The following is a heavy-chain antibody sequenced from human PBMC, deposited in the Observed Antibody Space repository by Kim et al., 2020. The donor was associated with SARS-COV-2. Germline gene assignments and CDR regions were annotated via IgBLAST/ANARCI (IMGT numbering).Heavy chain of an antibody. CDR1: GGSISSSSYY. D-gene: IGHD2-21*02. V-gene: IGHV4-39*01. CDR3: ARPVIPDDAFDI. Sequence: SETLSLTCTVSGGSISSSSYYWGWIRQPPGKGLEWIGSIYYSGSTYYNPSLKSRVTISVDTSKNQFSLKLSSVTAADTAVYYCARPVIPDDAFDIWGQGTMVTVSS. CDR2: IYYSGST. J-gene: IGHJ3*02.